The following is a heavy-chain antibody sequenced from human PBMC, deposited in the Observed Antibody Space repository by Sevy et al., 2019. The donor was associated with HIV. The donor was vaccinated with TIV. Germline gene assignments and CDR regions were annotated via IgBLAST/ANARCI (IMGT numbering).Heavy chain of an antibody. Sequence: SETLSLTCSVSGGSINSGSYYWGWIRQPPGKGLEWIGTIYYSGSTYYNPSLKSRVTISVDTSKNQFSLKLSSVTAADTAVYSCARPHSPYFYYYGMDVWGQGTTVTVSS. CDR2: IYYSGST. J-gene: IGHJ6*02. V-gene: IGHV4-39*01. CDR1: GGSINSGSYY. CDR3: ARPHSPYFYYYGMDV.